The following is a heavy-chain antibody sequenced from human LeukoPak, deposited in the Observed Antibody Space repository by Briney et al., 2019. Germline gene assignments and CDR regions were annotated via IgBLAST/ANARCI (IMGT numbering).Heavy chain of an antibody. D-gene: IGHD4-17*01. J-gene: IGHJ3*02. Sequence: SETLSLTCTVSGYSISSGFYWSWIRQPAGKGLEWIGRIYISGSTHYNPSLKSRVTMSVDTSKNKFSLKLTSVTAADTAIYYCASEYGFMTTVFHAFDIWGQGTMVTVSS. CDR3: ASEYGFMTTVFHAFDI. CDR1: GYSISSGFY. CDR2: IYISGST. V-gene: IGHV4-4*07.